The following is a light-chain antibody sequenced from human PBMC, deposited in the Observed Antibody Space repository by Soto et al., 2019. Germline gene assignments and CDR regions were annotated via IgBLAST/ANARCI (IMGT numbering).Light chain of an antibody. V-gene: IGKV1-5*03. Sequence: DIQMTQSPSSLSASVGDIVTITFRASHSISSYLNWYQQKPGKAPKLLIYKASTLKSGVPSRFSGSGSGTEFTLTISSLQPDDFATYYCQHYNSYSEAFGQGTKVDI. CDR2: KAS. J-gene: IGKJ1*01. CDR1: HSISSY. CDR3: QHYNSYSEA.